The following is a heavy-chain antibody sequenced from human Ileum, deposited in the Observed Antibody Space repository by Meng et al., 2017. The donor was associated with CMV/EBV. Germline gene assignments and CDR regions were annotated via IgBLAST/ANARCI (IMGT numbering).Heavy chain of an antibody. CDR1: GAPIISGCPS. D-gene: IGHD1-26*01. CDR2: MYFSGIA. V-gene: IGHV4-39*07. J-gene: IGHJ4*02. Sequence: QMPPQESVPGRVNPSETLSHTCIAYGAPIISGCPSWACFRQPPGKRLEWIGSMYFSGIADYNPSLKSRVTISLHATQKQFSLRLTSVTAADSAAYFCARDLTNKWFYYWGQGTLVTVSS. CDR3: ARDLTNKWFYY.